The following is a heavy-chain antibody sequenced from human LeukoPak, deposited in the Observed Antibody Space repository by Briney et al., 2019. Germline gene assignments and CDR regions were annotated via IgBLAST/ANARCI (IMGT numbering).Heavy chain of an antibody. J-gene: IGHJ4*02. D-gene: IGHD4-17*01. V-gene: IGHV4-34*01. CDR1: GGSFSGYY. Sequence: SETLSLTCAVYGGSFSGYYWSWIRQPPGKGLEWIGEINHSGSTNYNPSLKSRVTISVDTSKNQFSLKLSSVTAADTAVYYCARSDPGAGYGDYELDYWGQGTLVTVSS. CDR3: ARSDPGAGYGDYELDY. CDR2: INHSGST.